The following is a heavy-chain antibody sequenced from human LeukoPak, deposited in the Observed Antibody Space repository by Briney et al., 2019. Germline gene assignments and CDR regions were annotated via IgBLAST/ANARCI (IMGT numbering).Heavy chain of an antibody. V-gene: IGHV4-59*01. CDR3: ARGNAN. CDR2: IYYSGTT. Sequence: PSETLSLTCTVSGGSISSYYWSWIRQPPGKGLEWIGYIYYSGTTSYDPSLKSRVTISVDTSKNQFFLKLSSVTAVDTALYYRARGNANWGQGTLVTVSS. J-gene: IGHJ4*02. CDR1: GGSISSYY.